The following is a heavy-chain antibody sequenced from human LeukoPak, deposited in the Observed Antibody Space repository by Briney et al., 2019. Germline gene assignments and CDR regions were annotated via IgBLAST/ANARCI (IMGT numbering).Heavy chain of an antibody. J-gene: IGHJ4*02. CDR3: ATDRFQGIIRDLVY. CDR2: ISCGATST. Sequence: TGGSLRLSCAASGFTFSSYAMSWVRQAPGKGLEWVSVISCGATSTYYADSVKGRFSVSRDKSKMLYLQMNSLRGQDTAVYYCATDRFQGIIRDLVYWGQGALVTVSS. V-gene: IGHV3-23*01. D-gene: IGHD3-10*01. CDR1: GFTFSSYA.